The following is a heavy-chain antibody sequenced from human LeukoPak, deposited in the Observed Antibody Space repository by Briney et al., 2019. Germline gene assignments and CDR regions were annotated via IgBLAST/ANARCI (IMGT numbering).Heavy chain of an antibody. CDR1: GFTFSSTT. Sequence: GGSLRLSCAASGFTFSSTTMSWVRQAPGKGLEWVSVMSGGGDSIHSADSVKGRFTIFRDNSKNTLYLQMNSLRAEDTGIYYCAKDLRDGYFMGFFDYWGQGTLVTVSS. D-gene: IGHD5-24*01. CDR2: MSGGGDSI. V-gene: IGHV3-23*01. J-gene: IGHJ4*02. CDR3: AKDLRDGYFMGFFDY.